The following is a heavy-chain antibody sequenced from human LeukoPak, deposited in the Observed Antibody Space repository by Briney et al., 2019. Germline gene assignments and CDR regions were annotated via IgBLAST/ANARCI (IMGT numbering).Heavy chain of an antibody. Sequence: GGSLRLFCAASGFTYSSYEMNGVRQVPGKGLVWVSHLNGAGSSITYADSVKGRFTISRDNAKSTLYLQMNSLRAEDTAVYYCARDRGYSPDVWGQGTTVTVSS. V-gene: IGHV3-74*01. CDR2: LNGAGSSI. CDR1: GFTYSSYE. J-gene: IGHJ6*02. CDR3: ARDRGYSPDV. D-gene: IGHD5-18*01.